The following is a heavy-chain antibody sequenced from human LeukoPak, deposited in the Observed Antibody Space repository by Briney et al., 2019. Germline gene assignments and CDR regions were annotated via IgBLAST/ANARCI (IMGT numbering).Heavy chain of an antibody. D-gene: IGHD1-14*01. V-gene: IGHV1-8*02. J-gene: IGHJ4*02. CDR3: ARGALHREIN. Sequence: GSVKVSCKASGYTFTSYGISWVRQAPGQGLEWMGWMNPNSGNTGYAQKFQGRVTMTRNTSISTAYMELSSLRSEDTAVYYCARGALHREINWGQGTLVTVSS. CDR2: MNPNSGNT. CDR1: GYTFTSYG.